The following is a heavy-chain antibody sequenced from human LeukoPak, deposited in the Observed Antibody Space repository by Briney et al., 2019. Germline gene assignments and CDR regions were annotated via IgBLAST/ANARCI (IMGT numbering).Heavy chain of an antibody. CDR2: IRSDGSNK. J-gene: IGHJ4*02. V-gene: IGHV3-30*02. D-gene: IGHD3-16*01. CDR1: GFTFSTYG. CDR3: AKSLLTSGGARW. Sequence: GGSLRLSCAASGFTFSTYGMQWVRQAPGKGLEWVAFIRSDGSNKYYADSVKGRFTISRDNSKNTLYLQMNSLRAEDTAVFYCAKSLLTSGGARWWGQGTLVTVSS.